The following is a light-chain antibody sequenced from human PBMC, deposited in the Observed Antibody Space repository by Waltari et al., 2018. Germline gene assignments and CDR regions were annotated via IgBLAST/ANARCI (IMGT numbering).Light chain of an antibody. CDR1: QGISSY. CDR2: AAS. V-gene: IGKV1-8*01. Sequence: AIRITQSPSSLSASTGDRVTITCRASQGISSYLAWYQQKPGKAPKLLIYAASTLQSVVPSSFSGSGSGTHFTLTISCLQSEDFATYSCQQYYSYPRTFGQGTKLEI. CDR3: QQYYSYPRT. J-gene: IGKJ2*01.